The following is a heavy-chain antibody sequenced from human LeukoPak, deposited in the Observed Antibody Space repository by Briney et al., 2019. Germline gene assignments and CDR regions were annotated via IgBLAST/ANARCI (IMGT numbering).Heavy chain of an antibody. CDR3: ARKEAVAGLFDY. CDR2: ISAYNGNT. V-gene: IGHV1-18*01. J-gene: IGHJ4*02. CDR1: GYTFTSYD. Sequence: GASVKVSCKASGYTFTSYDINWVRQATGQGLEWMGWISAYNGNTNYAQKLQGRVTMTTDTSTSTAYMELRSLRSDDTAVYYCARKEAVAGLFDYWGQGTLVTVSS. D-gene: IGHD6-19*01.